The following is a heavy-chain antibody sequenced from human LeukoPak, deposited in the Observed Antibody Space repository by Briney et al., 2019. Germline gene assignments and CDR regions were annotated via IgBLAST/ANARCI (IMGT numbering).Heavy chain of an antibody. CDR1: GFSPRSSE. Sequence: PGGSLRLSCAASGFSPRSSETNWVRQAPGKGPEWVAHINSADNVEYYTESVRGRFTMSRDNAKDLLYLQMNSLRDEDTAVYYCARDTVNGPFVISLDLWGQGVLVTVSS. CDR3: ARDTVNGPFVISLDL. V-gene: IGHV3-48*03. J-gene: IGHJ5*02. D-gene: IGHD2-8*01. CDR2: INSADNVE.